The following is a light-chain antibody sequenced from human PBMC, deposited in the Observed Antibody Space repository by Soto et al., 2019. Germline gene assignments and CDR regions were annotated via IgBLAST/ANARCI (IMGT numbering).Light chain of an antibody. V-gene: IGLV1-40*01. CDR3: QSYDSSLSAQYV. J-gene: IGLJ1*01. CDR2: GNN. CDR1: SSNIGAGYG. Sequence: QSVLSHPPSVSGPPGQRVTISCTGSSSNIGAGYGVNWYQHLPGTAPKLLIYGNNNRPSGVADRLSASKSGPSASLAITGLQVDVEADYHCQSYDSSLSAQYVFGTGTKVTVL.